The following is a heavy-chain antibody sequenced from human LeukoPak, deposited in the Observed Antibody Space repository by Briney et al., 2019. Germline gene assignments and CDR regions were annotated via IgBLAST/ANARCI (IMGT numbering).Heavy chain of an antibody. D-gene: IGHD6-13*01. Sequence: SGGSLRLSCAASGFTFSSYGMHWVRQAPGKGLEWVAVISYDGSNKYYADSVKGRFTISRDNSKNMLYLQMNSLRAEDTAVYYCAKDERSRRYSSPLDYWGQGTLVTVSS. V-gene: IGHV3-30*18. CDR2: ISYDGSNK. CDR3: AKDERSRRYSSPLDY. CDR1: GFTFSSYG. J-gene: IGHJ4*02.